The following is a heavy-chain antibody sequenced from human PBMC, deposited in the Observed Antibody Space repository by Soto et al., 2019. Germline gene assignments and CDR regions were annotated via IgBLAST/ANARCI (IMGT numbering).Heavy chain of an antibody. J-gene: IGHJ5*02. CDR2: IYYSGST. CDR3: ARASTVTTRGSRNNWFDP. V-gene: IGHV4-30-4*01. D-gene: IGHD4-17*01. Sequence: SETLSLTCTVSGGSISSGDYYWSWIRQPPGKGLEWIGYIYYSGSTYYNPSLKSRVTISVDTSKNQFSLKLSSVTAADTAVYYCARASTVTTRGSRNNWFDPWGQGTLVTVSS. CDR1: GGSISSGDYY.